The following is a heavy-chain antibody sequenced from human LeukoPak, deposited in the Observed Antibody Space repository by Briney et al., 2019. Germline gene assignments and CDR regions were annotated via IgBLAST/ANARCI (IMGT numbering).Heavy chain of an antibody. V-gene: IGHV4-39*01. Sequence: PSETLSLTCSVSGGSISSSSYYWGWIRQPPGKGLEWIGSIYYSGSTYYNPSLKSRVTISVDTSKNQFSLKLSSVTAADTAVYYCASSTYYYDSSGYAPFDYWGQGTLVTVSS. CDR3: ASSTYYYDSSGYAPFDY. D-gene: IGHD3-22*01. CDR1: GGSISSSSYY. J-gene: IGHJ4*02. CDR2: IYYSGST.